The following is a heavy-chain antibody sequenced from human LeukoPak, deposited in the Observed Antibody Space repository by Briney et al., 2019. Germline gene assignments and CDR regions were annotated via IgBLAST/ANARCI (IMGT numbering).Heavy chain of an antibody. CDR1: GFTFSSYG. CDR2: ISYDGSNK. V-gene: IGHV3-30*19. D-gene: IGHD4-17*01. Sequence: PGRSLRLSCAASGFTFSSYGMHWVRQAPGKGLEWVAVISYDGSNKYYADSVKGRFTISRDNSKDTLYLQMNSLRAEDTAVYYCMCGMTTVTTDYYGMDVWGQGTTVTVSS. CDR3: MCGMTTVTTDYYGMDV. J-gene: IGHJ6*02.